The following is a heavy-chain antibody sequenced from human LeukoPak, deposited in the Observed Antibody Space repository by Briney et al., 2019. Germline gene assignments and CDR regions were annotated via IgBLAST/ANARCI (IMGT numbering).Heavy chain of an antibody. J-gene: IGHJ5*02. V-gene: IGHV1-8*02. CDR2: MNPNSGNT. CDR3: ARVSSSGWYHARVTRFDP. D-gene: IGHD6-19*01. Sequence: ASVKVSCKASGYTFTGYYMHWVRQAPGQGLEWMGWMNPNSGNTGYAQKFQGRVTMTRNTSISTAYMELSSLRSEDTAVYYCARVSSSGWYHARVTRFDPWGQGTLVTVSS. CDR1: GYTFTGYY.